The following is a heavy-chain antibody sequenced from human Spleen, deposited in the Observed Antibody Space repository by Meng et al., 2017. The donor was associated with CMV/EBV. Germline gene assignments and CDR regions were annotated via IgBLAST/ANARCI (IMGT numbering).Heavy chain of an antibody. CDR2: ISSSGSTI. Sequence: LSLTCEASGFTFSDYYMSWIRQAPGKGLEWVSYISSSGSTIYYADSVKGRFTISRDNAKNSLYLQMNSLRAEDTAVYYCARERCSSTSCYSNWFDPWGQGTLVTVSS. J-gene: IGHJ5*02. CDR3: ARERCSSTSCYSNWFDP. CDR1: GFTFSDYY. V-gene: IGHV3-11*04. D-gene: IGHD2-2*01.